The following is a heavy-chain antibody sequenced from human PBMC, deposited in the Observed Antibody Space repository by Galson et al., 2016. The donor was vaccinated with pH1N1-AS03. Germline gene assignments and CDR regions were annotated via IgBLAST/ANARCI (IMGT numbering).Heavy chain of an antibody. CDR2: IYNGGRT. Sequence: SLRLSCAASGFTVSSNYMSWVRQAPGRGLEWVSFIYNGGRTLYADSVKGRFTISRDSSKNTLYPQMDSLETEDTAVYYCARNSYEDVDLEGFYFNYWGQGTLVTVSS. V-gene: IGHV3-53*01. CDR3: ARNSYEDVDLEGFYFNY. CDR1: GFTVSSNY. J-gene: IGHJ4*02. D-gene: IGHD3-22*01.